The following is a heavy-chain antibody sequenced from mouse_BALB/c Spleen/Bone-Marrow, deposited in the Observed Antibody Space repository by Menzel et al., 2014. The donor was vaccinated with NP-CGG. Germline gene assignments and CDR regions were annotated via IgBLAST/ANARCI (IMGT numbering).Heavy chain of an antibody. CDR2: INPSSGYT. J-gene: IGHJ2*01. Sequence: VKLQESGAELARPGASVQMSCRASGYTFTTYTIHWVRQRPGQGLEWIGYINPSSGYTNYIQKFKDKATLTADKSSSTAYMQLSSLTSEDSAVYYCARRDDGYVFFDYWGQGTTLTVSS. CDR1: GYTFTTYT. D-gene: IGHD2-3*01. CDR3: ARRDDGYVFFDY. V-gene: IGHV1-4*01.